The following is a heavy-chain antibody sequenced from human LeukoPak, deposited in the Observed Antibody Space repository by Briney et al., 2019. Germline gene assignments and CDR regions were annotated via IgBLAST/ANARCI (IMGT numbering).Heavy chain of an antibody. D-gene: IGHD3-10*01. CDR1: GFTFSSYW. CDR2: IKQDESEK. Sequence: GGSLRLSCAASGFTFSSYWMSWVRQAPGKGLEWVANIKQDESEKFYVDSAKGRFTISRDSAKNSLYLQMNSLRAEDTAVYYCARDQGYYGSGSYYKAHDYWGQGTLVTVSS. V-gene: IGHV3-7*01. J-gene: IGHJ4*02. CDR3: ARDQGYYGSGSYYKAHDY.